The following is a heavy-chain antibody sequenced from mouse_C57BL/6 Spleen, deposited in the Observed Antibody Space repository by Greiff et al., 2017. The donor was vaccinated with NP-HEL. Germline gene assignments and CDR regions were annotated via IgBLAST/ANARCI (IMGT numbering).Heavy chain of an antibody. D-gene: IGHD2-4*01. V-gene: IGHV5-12*01. CDR3: ARLYYDYGEGYFDY. Sequence: EVQLQESGGGLVQPGGSLKLSCAASGFTFSDYYMYWVRQTPEKRLEWVAYISNGGGSTYYPDTVKGRFTISRDNAKNTLYLQMSRLKSEDTAMYYCARLYYDYGEGYFDYWGQGTTLTVSS. CDR2: ISNGGGST. CDR1: GFTFSDYY. J-gene: IGHJ2*01.